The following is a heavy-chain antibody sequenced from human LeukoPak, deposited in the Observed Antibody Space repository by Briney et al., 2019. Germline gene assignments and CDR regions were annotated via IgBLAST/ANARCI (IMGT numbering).Heavy chain of an antibody. Sequence: GASVKVSCKASGYTFTRYYMYWVRQASGQGLEWMGIINPSGGSTSYAQNFQGRVTMTRDTSTSTVYMELRSLRSEDTAVYYCARDRIPVADTQLKYYYMDVWGKGTTVTVSS. CDR3: ARDRIPVADTQLKYYYMDV. V-gene: IGHV1-46*01. D-gene: IGHD6-19*01. CDR1: GYTFTRYY. CDR2: INPSGGST. J-gene: IGHJ6*03.